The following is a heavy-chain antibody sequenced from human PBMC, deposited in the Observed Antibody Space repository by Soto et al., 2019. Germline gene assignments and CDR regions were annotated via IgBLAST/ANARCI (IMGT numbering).Heavy chain of an antibody. V-gene: IGHV3-48*03. CDR1: GFTFTSYE. CDR3: ARDQGDAFDI. J-gene: IGHJ3*02. CDR2: ICSSVNTI. Sequence: GSLRLSCAASGFTFTSYEMNWVRQAPGKGLEWVSYICSSVNTIYYADSVKGRFTISRVNAKSSLYLQMDSLRAEDTAVYYCARDQGDAFDIWGQGTMVTVSS.